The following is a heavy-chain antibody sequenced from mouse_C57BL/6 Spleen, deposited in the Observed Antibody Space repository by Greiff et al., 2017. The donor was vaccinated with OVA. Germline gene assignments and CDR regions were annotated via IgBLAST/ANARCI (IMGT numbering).Heavy chain of an antibody. CDR2: ISSGSSTI. D-gene: IGHD1-1*01. CDR1: GFTFSDYG. Sequence: EVQLVESGGGLVKPGGSLQLSCAASGFTFSDYGMHWVRQAPATGLEWVAYISSGSSTIYYADTVTGRFTLSRDNAKSTLFLQMTSRRSEDTAMYYCARLGITTVVADAMDYWGQGTSVTVSS. CDR3: ARLGITTVVADAMDY. V-gene: IGHV5-17*01. J-gene: IGHJ4*01.